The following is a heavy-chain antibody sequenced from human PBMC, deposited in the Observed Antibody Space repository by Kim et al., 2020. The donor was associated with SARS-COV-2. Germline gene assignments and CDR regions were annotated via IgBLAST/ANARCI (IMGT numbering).Heavy chain of an antibody. D-gene: IGHD2-15*01. CDR2: ISGSGGST. V-gene: IGHV3-23*01. CDR1: GFTFSSYA. CDR3: AKVRFGVVVAATPDYFDY. Sequence: GGSLRLSCAASGFTFSSYAMSWVRQAPGKGLEWVSAISGSGGSTYYADSVKGRFTISRDNSKNTLYLQMNSLRAEDTAVYYCAKVRFGVVVAATPDYFDYWGQGTLVTVSS. J-gene: IGHJ4*02.